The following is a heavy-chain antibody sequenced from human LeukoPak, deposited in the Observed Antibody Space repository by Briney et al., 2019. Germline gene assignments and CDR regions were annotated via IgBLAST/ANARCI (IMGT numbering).Heavy chain of an antibody. CDR1: GGTFSSYI. CDR2: IIPIFGTA. Sequence: GASVKVSCKASGGTFSSYIMNWVRQAPGQGLEWMGGIIPIFGTANYAHKFQGRVTITADDSTRTAYMELSSLRSEDTAIYYCARECSGGSCPPDAFDIWGQGTMVTVSS. J-gene: IGHJ3*02. V-gene: IGHV1-69*01. CDR3: ARECSGGSCPPDAFDI. D-gene: IGHD2-15*01.